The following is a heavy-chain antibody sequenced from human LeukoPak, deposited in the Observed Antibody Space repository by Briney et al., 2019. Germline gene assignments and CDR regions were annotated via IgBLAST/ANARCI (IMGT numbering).Heavy chain of an antibody. CDR1: GFTFSSYA. V-gene: IGHV3-30*04. CDR2: ISYDGSNK. Sequence: GGSLRLSCAASGFTFSSYAMHWVRQAPGKGLGWVAVISYDGSNKYYADSVKGRFTISRDNSKNTLYLQMNSLRAEDTAVYYCASMGDGYNPNPFDYWGQGTLVTVSS. J-gene: IGHJ4*01. D-gene: IGHD5-24*01. CDR3: ASMGDGYNPNPFDY.